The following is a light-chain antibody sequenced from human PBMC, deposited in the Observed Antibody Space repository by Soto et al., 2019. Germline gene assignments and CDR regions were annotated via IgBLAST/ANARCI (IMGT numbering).Light chain of an antibody. CDR3: QQYTT. CDR2: DAS. CDR1: QSISSW. V-gene: IGKV1-5*01. Sequence: DIQMTQSPSTLSASVGDRVTLSCRASQSISSWLAWYQQKPGKAPKLLIYDASSLESGVPSRFSGSGSGTEFTLTISSLQPDDFATYYCQQYTTFGQGTKVDIK. J-gene: IGKJ1*01.